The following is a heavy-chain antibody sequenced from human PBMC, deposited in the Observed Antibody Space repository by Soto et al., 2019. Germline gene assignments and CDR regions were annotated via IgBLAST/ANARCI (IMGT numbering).Heavy chain of an antibody. D-gene: IGHD3-22*01. Sequence: QVQLVQSGAEVKKPGASVKVSGKASGYTFTSYAMHWVRQAPGQRLEWMGWINAGNGNTKYSQKFQGRVTITRDTSASTAYMELSSLRSEDTAVYYCARGDYYDSSGLDYWGQGTLVTVSS. J-gene: IGHJ4*02. CDR1: GYTFTSYA. CDR2: INAGNGNT. CDR3: ARGDYYDSSGLDY. V-gene: IGHV1-3*01.